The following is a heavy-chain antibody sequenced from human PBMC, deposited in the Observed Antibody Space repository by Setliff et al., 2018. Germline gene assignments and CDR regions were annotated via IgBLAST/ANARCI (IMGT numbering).Heavy chain of an antibody. CDR1: GFTFSSLW. CDR2: INQDGSAQ. D-gene: IGHD2-15*01. J-gene: IGHJ6*02. CDR3: ARRLPYFGMDV. V-gene: IGHV3-7*01. Sequence: GGSLRLSCAASGFTFSSLWMAWVRQAPGRGLEWVANINQDGSAQYYVDSVKGRFTISRDNANNSLYLQMNSLRAEDTAMYYCARRLPYFGMDVWGQGTTVTVSS.